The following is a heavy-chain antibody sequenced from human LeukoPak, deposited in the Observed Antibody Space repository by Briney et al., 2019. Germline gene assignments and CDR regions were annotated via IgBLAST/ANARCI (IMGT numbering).Heavy chain of an antibody. J-gene: IGHJ4*02. CDR2: ISGSGGST. CDR1: GFTFSSYA. D-gene: IGHD3-16*01. CDR3: AKERGYDYVWGSYEDYFDY. V-gene: IGHV3-23*01. Sequence: GGSLRLSCAASGFTFSSYAMSWVCQAPGKGLEWVSAISGSGGSTYYADSVKGRFTISRDNSKNTLYLQMNSLRAEDTAVYYCAKERGYDYVWGSYEDYFDYWGQGTLVTVSS.